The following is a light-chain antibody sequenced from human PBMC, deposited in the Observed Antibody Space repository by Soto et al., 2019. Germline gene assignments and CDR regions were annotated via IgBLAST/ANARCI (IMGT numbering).Light chain of an antibody. CDR2: DVS. V-gene: IGLV2-14*01. CDR3: SSYTSSSTGV. CDR1: SSDVGGYNY. J-gene: IGLJ3*02. Sequence: ALTQPASVSGSPGQSITISCTGTSSDVGGYNYVSWYQQHPGKAPKLMVYDVSNRPSGVSNRFSGSKSGNTASLTISGLQAEDEADYYCSSYTSSSTGVFGGGTQLTVL.